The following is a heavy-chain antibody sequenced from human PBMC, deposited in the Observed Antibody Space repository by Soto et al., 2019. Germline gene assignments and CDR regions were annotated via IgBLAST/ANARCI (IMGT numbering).Heavy chain of an antibody. Sequence: QVQLQESGPGLVKPSETLSLTCTVSGGSICSYYWSWIRQPPGKGLEWIGYIYYSGSTNYNPSLKSRVTISVDTSKNQFSLKLSSVTAADTAVYYCARAGLVVANDYWGQGTLVTVSS. CDR2: IYYSGST. CDR3: ARAGLVVANDY. D-gene: IGHD2-15*01. CDR1: GGSICSYY. V-gene: IGHV4-59*01. J-gene: IGHJ4*02.